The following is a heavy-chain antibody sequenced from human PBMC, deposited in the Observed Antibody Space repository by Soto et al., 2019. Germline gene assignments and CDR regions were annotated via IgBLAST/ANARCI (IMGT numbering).Heavy chain of an antibody. Sequence: PSETLSLTCTVSGGSISSGGYYWSWIRQHPGKGLEWIGYIYHSGSTYYNPSLKSRVTISVDTSKNQFSLKLSSVTAADTAVYYCARDTAARRISYYYGMDVWGQGTTVTVSS. D-gene: IGHD6-6*01. J-gene: IGHJ6*02. CDR3: ARDTAARRISYYYGMDV. V-gene: IGHV4-31*03. CDR1: GGSISSGGYY. CDR2: IYHSGST.